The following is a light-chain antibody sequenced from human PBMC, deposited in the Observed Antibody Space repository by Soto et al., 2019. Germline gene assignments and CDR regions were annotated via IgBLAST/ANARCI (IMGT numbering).Light chain of an antibody. Sequence: DIVMTQSPDSLAVSLGERATINCKSSQSVLYRSSNKNYLAWFQQKPGQPPKLLIYWASTRESGVPDRFSGSGSGTDFTLTISSLQAEDVAVYYCQQYYSPFITFGQGTRLEIK. V-gene: IGKV4-1*01. CDR2: WAS. CDR1: QSVLYRSSNKNY. CDR3: QQYYSPFIT. J-gene: IGKJ5*01.